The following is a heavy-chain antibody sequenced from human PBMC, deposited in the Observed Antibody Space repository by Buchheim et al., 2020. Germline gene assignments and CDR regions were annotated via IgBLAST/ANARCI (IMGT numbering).Heavy chain of an antibody. J-gene: IGHJ4*02. CDR3: ARDRRVRLGELSSHVFDY. CDR2: IWYDGSNK. V-gene: IGHV3-33*01. D-gene: IGHD3-16*02. CDR1: GFTFSSYG. Sequence: QVQLVESGGGVVQPGRSLRLSCAASGFTFSSYGMHWVRQAPGKGLEWVAVIWYDGSNKYYADSVKGRFTISRDNSKNTLYLQMNSRRAEDTAVYYCARDRRVRLGELSSHVFDYWGQGTL.